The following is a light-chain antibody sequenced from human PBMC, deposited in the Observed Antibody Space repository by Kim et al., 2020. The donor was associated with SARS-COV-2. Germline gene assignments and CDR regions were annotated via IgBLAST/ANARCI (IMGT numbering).Light chain of an antibody. CDR1: QLISSY. J-gene: IGKJ1*01. CDR2: AAT. Sequence: GDRVTITCRASQLISSYLNWYQQKPGTPPKLLIHAATNLQSGVPSRFSGSGFGTDFTLTISSLQPEDFTTYYCQQSFKAPWTFGQGTKV. V-gene: IGKV1-39*01. CDR3: QQSFKAPWT.